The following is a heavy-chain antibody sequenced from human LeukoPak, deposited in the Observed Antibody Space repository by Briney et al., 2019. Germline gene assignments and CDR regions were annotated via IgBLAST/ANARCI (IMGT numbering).Heavy chain of an antibody. CDR3: AKTPYYYDSSGYSLGFADY. Sequence: GGSLRLSCAAYGFTFSSYAMSWVRQAPGKGLEWVSAISGSGGSTYYADSVKGRFTISRDNSKNTLYLQMNSLRAEDTAVYYCAKTPYYYDSSGYSLGFADYWGQGTLVTVSS. CDR1: GFTFSSYA. J-gene: IGHJ4*02. CDR2: ISGSGGST. V-gene: IGHV3-23*01. D-gene: IGHD3-22*01.